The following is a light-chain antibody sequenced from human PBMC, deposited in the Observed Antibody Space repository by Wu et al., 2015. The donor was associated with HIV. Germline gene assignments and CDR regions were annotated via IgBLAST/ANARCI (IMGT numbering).Light chain of an antibody. Sequence: EIVLTQSPGTLSLSPGERATLSCRASQSVSSSYLAWYQQKPGQAPRLLIYGASSRATGIPDRFSGSGSGTDFTLTISRLEPEDFATYYCLQHIDYPFTFGPGTTVDIK. CDR3: LQHIDYPFT. CDR2: GAS. CDR1: QSVSSSY. V-gene: IGKV3-20*01. J-gene: IGKJ3*01.